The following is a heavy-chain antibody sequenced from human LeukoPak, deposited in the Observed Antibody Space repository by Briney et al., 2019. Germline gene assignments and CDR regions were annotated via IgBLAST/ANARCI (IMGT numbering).Heavy chain of an antibody. J-gene: IGHJ4*02. CDR3: ARGRGADYGGNSGYFDY. V-gene: IGHV3-30*03. CDR2: ISYDGSDK. Sequence: GGSLRLSCAASGFTFSRYGMHWVRQAPGKGLEWVAVISYDGSDKYYTDSVKGRFTISRDNSNNTLYLQLDSLRAEDTAVYYCARGRGADYGGNSGYFDYWGQGTLVTASS. CDR1: GFTFSRYG. D-gene: IGHD4-23*01.